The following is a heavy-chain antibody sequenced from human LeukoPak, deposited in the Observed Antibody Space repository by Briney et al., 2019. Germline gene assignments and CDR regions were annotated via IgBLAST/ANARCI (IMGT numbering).Heavy chain of an antibody. CDR3: ARDRGGNYDY. Sequence: YTFTXXXMHWXXQAPGQGLEWMGIINPSGGSTSYAQKFQGRVTMTRDTSTSTVYMELSSLRSEDTAVYYCARDRGGNYDYWGQGTLVTVSS. D-gene: IGHD4-23*01. J-gene: IGHJ4*02. V-gene: IGHV1-46*01. CDR2: INPSGGST. CDR1: YTFTXXX.